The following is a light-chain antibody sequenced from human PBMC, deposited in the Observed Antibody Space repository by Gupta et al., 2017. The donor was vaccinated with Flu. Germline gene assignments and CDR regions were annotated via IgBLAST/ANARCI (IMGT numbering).Light chain of an antibody. CDR1: QSISSW. V-gene: IGKV1-5*03. CDR2: KAS. J-gene: IGKJ1*01. CDR3: QQYNSYGA. Sequence: DIQMTQSPPTLSASVGDRVTITCRASQSISSWLAWYQQKPGKAPKLLIYKASSLESGVPSRFSGSGSGTEFTLTISRLQPDDFATYYCQQYNSYGAFGQGTKVEIK.